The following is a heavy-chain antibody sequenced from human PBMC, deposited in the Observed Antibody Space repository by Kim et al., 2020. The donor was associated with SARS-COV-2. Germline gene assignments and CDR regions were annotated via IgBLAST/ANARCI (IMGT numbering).Heavy chain of an antibody. D-gene: IGHD3-9*01. Sequence: VSVKSRITINPDTSKNQFSLQLNSVTPEDTAVYYCARDHLYFDWSYYFDYWGQGTLVTVSS. J-gene: IGHJ4*02. V-gene: IGHV6-1*01. CDR3: ARDHLYFDWSYYFDY.